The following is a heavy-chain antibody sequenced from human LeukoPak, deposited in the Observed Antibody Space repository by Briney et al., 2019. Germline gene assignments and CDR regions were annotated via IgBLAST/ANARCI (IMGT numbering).Heavy chain of an antibody. D-gene: IGHD2-8*01. V-gene: IGHV3-11*04. CDR3: AREEYASRKWYFDL. CDR2: ISSSGSTI. Sequence: PGGSLRLSCAASGFTFSDYYMSWIRQAPGKGLEWVSYISSSGSTIYYADSVKGRFTISRDNAKNSLYLQMNSLRAEDTAIYYCAREEYASRKWYFDLWGRGTQVTVSS. CDR1: GFTFSDYY. J-gene: IGHJ2*01.